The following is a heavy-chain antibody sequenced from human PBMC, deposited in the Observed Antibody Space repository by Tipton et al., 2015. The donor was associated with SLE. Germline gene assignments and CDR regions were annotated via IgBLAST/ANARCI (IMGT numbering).Heavy chain of an antibody. CDR3: ARGDSSNWRYFDY. V-gene: IGHV3-30*04. Sequence: AVSGFNFNNYAVHWVRQSPDKGLEWVAVISHDGKTEYYADSVKGRFTTSRDSSKNTLHLQMNNLRADDTALYVCARGDSSNWRYFDYWGQGTLVTVSS. D-gene: IGHD2/OR15-2a*01. J-gene: IGHJ4*02. CDR2: ISHDGKTE. CDR1: GFNFNNYA.